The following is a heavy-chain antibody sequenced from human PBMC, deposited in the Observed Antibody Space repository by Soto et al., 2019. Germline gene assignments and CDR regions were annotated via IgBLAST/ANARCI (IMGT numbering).Heavy chain of an antibody. CDR2: IAGSGGST. Sequence: EVQLLESGGGLVQPGGSLRLSCAASGFTFSSYSMSWVRQAPGKGLEWVSAIAGSGGSTYYADSVKGRFTISRDNSKNTRELQSNSLSAEYTAVYYCAEVCFGELLDAFDIWGQGTMVTVSS. J-gene: IGHJ3*02. CDR1: GFTFSSYS. V-gene: IGHV3-23*01. D-gene: IGHD3-10*01. CDR3: AEVCFGELLDAFDI.